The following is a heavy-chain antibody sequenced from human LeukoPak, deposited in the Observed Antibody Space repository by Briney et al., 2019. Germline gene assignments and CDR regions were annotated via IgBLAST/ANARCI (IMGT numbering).Heavy chain of an antibody. V-gene: IGHV3-15*01. Sequence: NPGGSLRLSCAASGFTFSNAWMSWVRQAPGKGLEWVGRIYSKTDGGTTDYATPVKGRFTISRDDSKNTLYLQMNSLKTEDTAVYYCTTMPLGYCSSASCYAPSDYLGQGTLVTVSS. CDR1: GFTFSNAW. J-gene: IGHJ4*02. CDR3: TTMPLGYCSSASCYAPSDY. D-gene: IGHD2-2*01. CDR2: IYSKTDGGTT.